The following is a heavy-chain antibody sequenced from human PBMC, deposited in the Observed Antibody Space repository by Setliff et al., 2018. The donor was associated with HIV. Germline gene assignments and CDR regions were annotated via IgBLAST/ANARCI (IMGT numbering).Heavy chain of an antibody. Sequence: PSETLSLTCTVSGGSISRGNHFWTWIRQPAGKGLEWIGRIYTNGSTNYNPSLKSRATIAVDTSKNQFSLKLSSVTAADTAVCYCAREGRRYYGSGSPYFDYWGQGTLVTVSS. J-gene: IGHJ4*02. CDR1: GGSISRGNHF. CDR2: IYTNGST. D-gene: IGHD3-10*01. CDR3: AREGRRYYGSGSPYFDY. V-gene: IGHV4-61*02.